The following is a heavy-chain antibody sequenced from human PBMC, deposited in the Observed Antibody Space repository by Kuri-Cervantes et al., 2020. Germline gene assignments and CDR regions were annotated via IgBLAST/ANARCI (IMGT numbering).Heavy chain of an antibody. CDR2: ISGSGGST. J-gene: IGHJ3*02. V-gene: IGHV3-23*01. CDR1: GFTFSSYA. Sequence: LSLTCAASGFTFSSYAMSWVRQAPGKGLEWVSAISGSGGSTYYADSVKGRFTISRDNSKNTLYLQMNSLRAEDTAVYYCTGQWLVQDAFDIWGQGTMVTVSS. CDR3: TGQWLVQDAFDI. D-gene: IGHD6-19*01.